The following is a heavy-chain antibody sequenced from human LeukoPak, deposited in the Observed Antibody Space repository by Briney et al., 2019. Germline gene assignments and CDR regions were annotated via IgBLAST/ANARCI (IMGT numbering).Heavy chain of an antibody. V-gene: IGHV4-39*01. D-gene: IGHD2-15*01. CDR2: IYYSGST. CDR1: GGSISSNDYY. CDR3: ARHRGCSPLFDF. J-gene: IGHJ4*02. Sequence: PSETLSLTCTVSGGSISSNDYYWDWIRQPPGMGLEYIGSIYYSGSTYSNPSLKSRVTISVDTSKNQFSLKLSSVTAADTAVYYCARHRGCSPLFDFWGQGTLVTVSS.